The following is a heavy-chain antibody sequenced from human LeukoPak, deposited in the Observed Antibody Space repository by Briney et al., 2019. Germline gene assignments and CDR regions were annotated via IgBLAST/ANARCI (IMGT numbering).Heavy chain of an antibody. CDR3: AREDGSGNFCFDY. Sequence: ASVKVSCKASGYTFTGYYMHWVRQAPGQGLEWMGWINPNSGGTNYAQKFQGRVTMTRDTSISTAYMELSRLRSDATAVYYCAREDGSGNFCFDYWGQGTLVTVSS. CDR1: GYTFTGYY. D-gene: IGHD3-10*01. CDR2: INPNSGGT. V-gene: IGHV1-2*02. J-gene: IGHJ4*02.